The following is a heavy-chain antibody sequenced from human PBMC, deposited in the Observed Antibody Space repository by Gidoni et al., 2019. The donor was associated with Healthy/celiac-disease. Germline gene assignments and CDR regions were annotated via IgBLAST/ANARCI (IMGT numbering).Heavy chain of an antibody. Sequence: EVQLLESGGGLVQPGGSLRLSCAASGFTFSSYAMSWVRQAPGKGLEWVSAISGSGGSTYYADSVKGRFTISRDNSKNTLYLQMNSMRAEDTAVYYCAKGTKRFGVVRAEYYFDYWGQGTLVTVSS. CDR3: AKGTKRFGVVRAEYYFDY. V-gene: IGHV3-23*01. D-gene: IGHD3-3*01. CDR1: GFTFSSYA. J-gene: IGHJ4*02. CDR2: ISGSGGST.